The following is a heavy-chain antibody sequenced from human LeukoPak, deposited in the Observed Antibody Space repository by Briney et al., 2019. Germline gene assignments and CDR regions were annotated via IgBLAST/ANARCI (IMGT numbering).Heavy chain of an antibody. J-gene: IGHJ4*02. V-gene: IGHV3-23*01. CDR1: GFTFSSYA. CDR2: ISGSGGST. Sequence: GGSLRLSCAASGFTFSSYAMSWVRQAPGKGLEWVSAISGSGGSTYYADSVKGRFTISRDNSKNTLYLQMNSLRAEDTAVYYCAKVGVHYYHSSGYYGYWGQGTLVTVSS. D-gene: IGHD3-22*01. CDR3: AKVGVHYYHSSGYYGY.